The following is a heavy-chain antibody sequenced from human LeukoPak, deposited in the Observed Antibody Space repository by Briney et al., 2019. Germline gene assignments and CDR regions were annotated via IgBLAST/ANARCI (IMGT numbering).Heavy chain of an antibody. V-gene: IGHV1-69*01. Sequence: SVKVSCKASGGTFSSYAISWVRQAPGQGLEWMGGIIPIFGTANYAQKFQGRVTITADESTSTAYRELSSLRAEDTDGYYCATVKGYYGSGRYYNGPFDAFDIWGQGTMVTVSS. CDR1: GGTFSSYA. J-gene: IGHJ3*02. CDR3: ATVKGYYGSGRYYNGPFDAFDI. D-gene: IGHD3-10*01. CDR2: IIPIFGTA.